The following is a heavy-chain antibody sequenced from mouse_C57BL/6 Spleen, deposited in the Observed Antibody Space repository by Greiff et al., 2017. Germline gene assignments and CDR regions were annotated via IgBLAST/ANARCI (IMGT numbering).Heavy chain of an antibody. D-gene: IGHD4-1*01. V-gene: IGHV5-16*01. J-gene: IGHJ3*01. CDR1: GFTFSDYY. Sequence: EVMLVESEGGLVQPGSSMKLSCTASGFTFSDYYMAWVRQVPEKGLEWVANINYDGSSTYYLDSLKSRFIISRDNAKNILYLQMSSLKSEDTATYYCARESWGWFAYWGQGTLVTVSA. CDR2: INYDGSST. CDR3: ARESWGWFAY.